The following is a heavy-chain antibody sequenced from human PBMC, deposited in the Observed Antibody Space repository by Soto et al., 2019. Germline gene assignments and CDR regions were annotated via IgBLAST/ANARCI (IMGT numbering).Heavy chain of an antibody. CDR2: IDPSDSYT. V-gene: IGHV5-10-1*01. CDR1: GYSFTSYW. CDR3: ARLTPHYDFWSGYYPSFDY. Sequence: GESLKISCKGSGYSFTSYWISWVRQMPGKGLEWMGRIDPSDSYTNYSPSFQGHVTISADKSISTAYLQWSSLKASDTAMYYCARLTPHYDFWSGYYPSFDYWGQGTLVTVLL. D-gene: IGHD3-3*01. J-gene: IGHJ4*02.